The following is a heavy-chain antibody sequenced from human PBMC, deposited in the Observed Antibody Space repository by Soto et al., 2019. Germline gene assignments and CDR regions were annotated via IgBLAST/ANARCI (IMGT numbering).Heavy chain of an antibody. Sequence: GGSLRLSCVASGFTFSSYAMGWVRQGPGKGLEWVAVVSIGGSTHYADSVRGRFTISRDNSKNTLSLQMNSLTAEDTAVYFCAKRRGAGGHFDYWGQGALVTVSS. CDR1: GFTFSSYA. V-gene: IGHV3-23*01. D-gene: IGHD2-15*01. J-gene: IGHJ4*02. CDR2: VSIGGST. CDR3: AKRRGAGGHFDY.